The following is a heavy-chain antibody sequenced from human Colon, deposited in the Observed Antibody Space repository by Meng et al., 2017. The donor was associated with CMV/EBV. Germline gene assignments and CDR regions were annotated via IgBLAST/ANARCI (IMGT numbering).Heavy chain of an antibody. V-gene: IGHV3-53*01. Sequence: QVVEAGGGLHQPGGSLRLSCTATGFTVSSHYMSWVRQAPGKGLEWVSVIYSGGSTYYADSVKGRFTIAGDNAENTLYLQMDSLRVDDTAVYYCAAQRRAGFDSWGQGTLVTVSS. CDR3: AAQRRAGFDS. CDR2: IYSGGST. D-gene: IGHD5-24*01. J-gene: IGHJ5*01. CDR1: GFTVSSHY.